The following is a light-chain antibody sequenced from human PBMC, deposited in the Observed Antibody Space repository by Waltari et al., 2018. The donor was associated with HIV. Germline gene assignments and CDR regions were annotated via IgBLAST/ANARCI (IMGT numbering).Light chain of an antibody. CDR3: CSYAGSSTYVV. V-gene: IGLV2-23*02. CDR2: EVS. CDR1: SSAVGRFNV. Sequence: SALTQPAYVSACPGQSITISCTGTSSAVGRFNVVSWYQQHPGKAPKLMIYEVSKRRSGVSNRFSGSKSGNTASLTIPGLQAEDEADYHCCSYAGSSTYVVFGGGTKLTVL. J-gene: IGLJ2*01.